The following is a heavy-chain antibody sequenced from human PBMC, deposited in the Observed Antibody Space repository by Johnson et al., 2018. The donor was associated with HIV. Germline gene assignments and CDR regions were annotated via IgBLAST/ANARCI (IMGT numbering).Heavy chain of an antibody. D-gene: IGHD5-24*01. CDR2: IYSGGST. J-gene: IGHJ3*02. CDR3: ARDRAVPDDGYNDYAFDI. V-gene: IGHV3-66*01. CDR1: GFTFSSHA. Sequence: VQLVESGGGSVQWGGSLRLSCAASGFTFSSHAMSWVRQAPGKGLEWVPGIYSGGSTYYADSVKRRFTTSRDNSKNTLYLQMNSLRAEDTAVYYCARDRAVPDDGYNDYAFDIWGQGTMVTVSS.